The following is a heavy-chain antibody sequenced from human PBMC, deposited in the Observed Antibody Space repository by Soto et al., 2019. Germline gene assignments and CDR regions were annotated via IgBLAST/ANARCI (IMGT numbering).Heavy chain of an antibody. CDR1: GDTVTNYG. J-gene: IGHJ4*02. Sequence: QVQLVQSGGEVKKPGASVKVSCKASGDTVTNYGISWVRQAPGQGLEWMGWISFYNGNTNYAQKLQGRVTLTTDTSTSTAYMGLRSLRSDDTAVNYCARENSIAVAGKENGGQGTLVTVSS. CDR3: ARENSIAVAGKEN. D-gene: IGHD6-19*01. V-gene: IGHV1-18*01. CDR2: ISFYNGNT.